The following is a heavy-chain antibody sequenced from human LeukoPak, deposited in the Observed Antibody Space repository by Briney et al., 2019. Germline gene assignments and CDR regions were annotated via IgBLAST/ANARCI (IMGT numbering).Heavy chain of an antibody. Sequence: ASVKVSCKASGYAFTSYGYSWVRQAPGPGIEWVGWISAYHGNTNYAQPLQGRVTMTTDTSTSTAYMELRSLRSDDTAVYYCARVGTYYDFWSGYFDYWGQGSLVTVSS. J-gene: IGHJ4*02. D-gene: IGHD3-3*01. CDR3: ARVGTYYDFWSGYFDY. V-gene: IGHV1-18*01. CDR2: ISAYHGNT. CDR1: GYAFTSYG.